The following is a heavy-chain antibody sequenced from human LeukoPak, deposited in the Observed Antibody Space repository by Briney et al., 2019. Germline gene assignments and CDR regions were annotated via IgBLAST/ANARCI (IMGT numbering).Heavy chain of an antibody. Sequence: PSETLSLTCAVYGGSFSGYYWSWIRQPPGKGLEWIGEINHSGSTNYNPSLKSRVTISVDTSKNQFSLRLSSVTAADTAVYYCARAAPMYSSSWSLDYWGQGTLVTSPQ. CDR2: INHSGST. D-gene: IGHD6-13*01. CDR3: ARAAPMYSSSWSLDY. V-gene: IGHV4-34*01. J-gene: IGHJ4*02. CDR1: GGSFSGYY.